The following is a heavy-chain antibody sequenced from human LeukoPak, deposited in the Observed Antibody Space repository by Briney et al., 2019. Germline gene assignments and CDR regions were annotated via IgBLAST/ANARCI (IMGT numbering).Heavy chain of an antibody. J-gene: IGHJ5*02. CDR3: ARERLDPFTIFGVVQWVNWFDP. D-gene: IGHD3-3*01. V-gene: IGHV4-39*07. Sequence: SETLSLTCTVSGGSISSSSYYWGWIRQPPGKGLKWIGSIYYSGSTYYNPSLKSRVTISVDTSRNQFSLKLSSVTAADTAVYYCARERLDPFTIFGVVQWVNWFDPWGQGTLVTVSS. CDR2: IYYSGST. CDR1: GGSISSSSYY.